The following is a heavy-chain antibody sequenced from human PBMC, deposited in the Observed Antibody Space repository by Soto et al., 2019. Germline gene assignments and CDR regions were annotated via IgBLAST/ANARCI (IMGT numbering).Heavy chain of an antibody. CDR2: INSDGSST. D-gene: IGHD3-22*01. V-gene: IGHV3-74*01. Sequence: PGGSLRLSCAASGFTFSSYWMHWVRQAPGKGLVWVSRINSDGSSTSYADSVKGRFTISRDNAKNTLYLQMNSLGAEDTAVYYCARSYYDSSSLRPWGQGTLVTVSS. CDR1: GFTFSSYW. J-gene: IGHJ5*02. CDR3: ARSYYDSSSLRP.